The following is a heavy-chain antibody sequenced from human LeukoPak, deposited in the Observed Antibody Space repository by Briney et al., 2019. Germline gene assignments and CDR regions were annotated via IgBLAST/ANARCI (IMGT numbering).Heavy chain of an antibody. CDR2: ISSSSSYI. Sequence: GGSLRLSRAASGFTFSSYSMNWVRQAPGKGLEWVSSISSSSSYIYYADSVKGRFTIPRDNAKNSLYLQMNSLRAEDTAVYYCASQGYGDPHYFDYWGQGTLVTVSS. CDR1: GFTFSSYS. J-gene: IGHJ4*02. D-gene: IGHD4-17*01. CDR3: ASQGYGDPHYFDY. V-gene: IGHV3-21*01.